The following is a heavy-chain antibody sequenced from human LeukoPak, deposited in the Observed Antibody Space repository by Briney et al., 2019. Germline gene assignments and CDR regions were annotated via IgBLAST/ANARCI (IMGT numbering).Heavy chain of an antibody. J-gene: IGHJ3*02. Sequence: GGSLRLSCAASGFTFSNYAFHWVRQPPGKGLEWVAVISYDGSNKYYADSVKGRFTISRDNSKNTLYLQMNSLRAEDTAVYYCAKDTYSGYDPDAFDIWGQGTMVTVSS. CDR3: AKDTYSGYDPDAFDI. CDR1: GFTFSNYA. CDR2: ISYDGSNK. D-gene: IGHD5-12*01. V-gene: IGHV3-30*04.